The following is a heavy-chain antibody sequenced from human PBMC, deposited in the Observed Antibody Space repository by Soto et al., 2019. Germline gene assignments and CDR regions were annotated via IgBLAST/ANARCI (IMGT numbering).Heavy chain of an antibody. D-gene: IGHD3-9*01. CDR3: AKATRYDILTGSPFDY. CDR1: GFTFSSYA. J-gene: IGHJ4*02. CDR2: ISGSGGST. Sequence: GGSLRLSCAASGFTFSSYAMSWVRQAPGKGLEWVSAISGSGGSTYYADSVKGRFTISRDNSKNTLYLQMNSLRAEDTAVYYCAKATRYDILTGSPFDYWGQGTLVTVSS. V-gene: IGHV3-23*01.